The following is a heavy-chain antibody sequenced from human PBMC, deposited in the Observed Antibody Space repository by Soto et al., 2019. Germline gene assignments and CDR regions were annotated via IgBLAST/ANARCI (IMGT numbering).Heavy chain of an antibody. J-gene: IGHJ4*02. CDR3: ATALGCRSTSCTLDY. CDR1: GGTFGSYA. Sequence: QVQLLQSGAEVKKPGSSVNLSCKASGGTFGSYAFSWVRHDPGQGLEGMGGIIPVSGAPHYAQKFQGRVTITVDKSKSPASMELSTLSSQDTAVYYCATALGCRSTSCTLDYWGQGTRVIVSS. V-gene: IGHV1-69*06. D-gene: IGHD2-2*01. CDR2: IIPVSGAP.